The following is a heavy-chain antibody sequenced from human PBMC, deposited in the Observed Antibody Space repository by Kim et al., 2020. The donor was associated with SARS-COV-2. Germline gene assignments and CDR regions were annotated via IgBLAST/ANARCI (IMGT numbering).Heavy chain of an antibody. J-gene: IGHJ4*02. D-gene: IGHD2-2*01. Sequence: GGSLRLSCAASGFTFSLHAMNWVRQSPGKGLEWVSGIGSVVTSTYYADSAKGRFTISRDNSRNTLYLQMNRLRAEDTAVYYCAKRSSTWDFDYWGPGTLVTVSS. CDR2: IGSVVTST. CDR1: GFTFSLHA. CDR3: AKRSSTWDFDY. V-gene: IGHV3-23*01.